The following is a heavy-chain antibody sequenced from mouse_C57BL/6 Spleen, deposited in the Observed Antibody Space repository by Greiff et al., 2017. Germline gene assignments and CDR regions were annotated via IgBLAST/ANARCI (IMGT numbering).Heavy chain of an antibody. J-gene: IGHJ1*03. CDR3: ARWGNGWYFDV. CDR1: GFTFTDYY. CDR2: IRNKANGYTT. V-gene: IGHV7-3*01. Sequence: EVQLQESGGGLVQPGGSLSLSCAASGFTFTDYYMSWVRQPPGKALEWLGFIRNKANGYTTEYSASVKGRFTISRDNSQSILYLQMNDLGAEDSATYYCARWGNGWYFDVWGTGTTVTVSS.